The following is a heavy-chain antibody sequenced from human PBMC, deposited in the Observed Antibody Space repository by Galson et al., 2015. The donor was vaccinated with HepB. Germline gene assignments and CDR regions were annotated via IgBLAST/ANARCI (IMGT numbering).Heavy chain of an antibody. CDR2: ISYDESNK. Sequence: SLRLSCAASGISLIEHTIYWVRQAPGKGLEWVAVISYDESNKLYADSVKGRSTISRDISKNTLYLQMNSLRVEDTALYFCARGGGLLTGYRGMDVWGQGTTVTVPS. V-gene: IGHV3-33*05. J-gene: IGHJ6*02. D-gene: IGHD3-9*01. CDR1: GISLIEHT. CDR3: ARGGGLLTGYRGMDV.